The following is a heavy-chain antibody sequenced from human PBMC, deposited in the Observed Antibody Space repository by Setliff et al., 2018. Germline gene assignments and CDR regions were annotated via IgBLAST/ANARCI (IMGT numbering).Heavy chain of an antibody. CDR3: VTSTIIIYYFDF. J-gene: IGHJ4*02. D-gene: IGHD3-10*01. Sequence: GGSLRLSCAASGLTFRTYAMSWVRQAPGKGLEWVSSTTGSGGDRDYADSVKGRFTISRDNSKNTLYLQMNSLRAEDTAVYYCVTSTIIIYYFDFWGQGTPVTVSS. V-gene: IGHV3-23*01. CDR2: TTGSGGDR. CDR1: GLTFRTYA.